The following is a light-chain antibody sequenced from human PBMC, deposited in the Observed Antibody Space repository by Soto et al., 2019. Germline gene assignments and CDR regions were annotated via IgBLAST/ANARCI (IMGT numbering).Light chain of an antibody. V-gene: IGKV1-5*03. CDR2: KAS. CDR3: QHYNSYSEA. CDR1: QTISSW. Sequence: DIQMTQSPSTLSGSVGDSVTITCRASQTISSWLAWYQQKPGKAPKLLIYKASTLKSGVPSRFSGSGSGTEFTLTISSLQPDDFETYYCQHYNSYSEAFGQGTKVDTK. J-gene: IGKJ1*01.